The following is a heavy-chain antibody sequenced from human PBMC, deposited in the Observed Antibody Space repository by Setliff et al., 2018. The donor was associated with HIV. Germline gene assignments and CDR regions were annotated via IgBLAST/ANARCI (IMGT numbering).Heavy chain of an antibody. CDR1: GFSLSTIGMC. CDR2: IDWDDDK. CDR3: ARIGPVDVGPYMDV. D-gene: IGHD1-26*01. V-gene: IGHV2-70*11. J-gene: IGHJ6*04. Sequence: GSGPTLVNPPQESLTLTCTFSGFSLSTIGMCVTWIRQPPGKALEWLARIDWDDDKYYSTSLKTRLTISKDTPKNQVVLTMTNTDPVDTATYYCARIGPVDVGPYMDVWGKGTTVTVSS.